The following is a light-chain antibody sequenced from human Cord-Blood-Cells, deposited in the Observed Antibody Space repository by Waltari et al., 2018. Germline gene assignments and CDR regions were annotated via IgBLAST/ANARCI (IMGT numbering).Light chain of an antibody. V-gene: IGKV2-29*02. CDR3: MQGIHLRT. Sequence: ITITQTPLSLSVTPGPPSSISCNTTQCLLHSDGKTYLYWYLQKPGQSAQLLIYEVSSRFSGVPDRLSGSGSGTDCTVIISRVEAEDVGVYYGMQGIHLRTFGHGTKVEIK. J-gene: IGKJ1*01. CDR2: EVS. CDR1: QCLLHSDGKTY.